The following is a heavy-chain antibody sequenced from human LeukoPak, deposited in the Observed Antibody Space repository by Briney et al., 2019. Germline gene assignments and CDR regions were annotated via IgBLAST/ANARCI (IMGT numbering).Heavy chain of an antibody. V-gene: IGHV1-2*04. CDR3: ARDRWGYAEGTGYSSSFYYYYGMDV. D-gene: IGHD6-13*01. CDR2: INPNSGGT. Sequence: ASVKVSCKASGGTFSSYAISWVRQAPGQGLEWMGWINPNSGGTNYAQKFQGWVTMTRDTSISTAYMELSRLRSDDTAVYYCARDRWGYAEGTGYSSSFYYYYGMDVWGQGTTVTVSS. CDR1: GGTFSSYA. J-gene: IGHJ6*02.